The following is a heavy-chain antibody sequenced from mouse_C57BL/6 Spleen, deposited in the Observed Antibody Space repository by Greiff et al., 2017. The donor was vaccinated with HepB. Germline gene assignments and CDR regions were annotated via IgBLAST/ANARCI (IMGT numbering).Heavy chain of an antibody. CDR3: AIYYYGSSPGLRD. CDR1: GYTFTSYW. V-gene: IGHV1-50*01. J-gene: IGHJ3*01. Sequence: QVQLQQPGAELVKPGASVKLSCKASGYTFTSYWMQWVKQRPGQGLEWIGEIDPSDSYTNYNQKFKGKATLTVDTSSSTAYMQLSSLTSEDSAVYYCAIYYYGSSPGLRDWGQGTLVTVSA. CDR2: IDPSDSYT. D-gene: IGHD1-1*01.